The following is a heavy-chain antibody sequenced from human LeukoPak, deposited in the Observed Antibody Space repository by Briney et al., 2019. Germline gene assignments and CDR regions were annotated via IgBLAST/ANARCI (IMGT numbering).Heavy chain of an antibody. V-gene: IGHV1-2*02. J-gene: IGHJ4*02. CDR3: ARVGGEYYDFWSVDPVDY. CDR1: GYTFTGYY. CDR2: INPNSGGT. Sequence: GASVKVSCKASGYTFTGYYMHWARQAPGQGLAWMGWINPNSGGTNYVQKFQGRVTMTRDTSISTAYMELSRLRSDDTAVYYCARVGGEYYDFWSVDPVDYWGQGTLVTVSS. D-gene: IGHD3-3*01.